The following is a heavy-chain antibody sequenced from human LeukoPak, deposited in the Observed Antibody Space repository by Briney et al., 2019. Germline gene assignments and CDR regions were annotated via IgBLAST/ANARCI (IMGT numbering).Heavy chain of an antibody. J-gene: IGHJ4*02. CDR2: IEQDGSDI. CDR1: GFTFSDYW. CDR3: AKLLGDVTTLDY. Sequence: GGSLRLSCAASGFTFSDYWMTWFRQAPGKGPERVASIEQDGSDIQYVDFVKGRFTISRDNSDNAVFLQMNSLRVEDMAVYYCAKLLGDVTTLDYWGQGILVTVSS. V-gene: IGHV3-7*01. D-gene: IGHD3-16*01.